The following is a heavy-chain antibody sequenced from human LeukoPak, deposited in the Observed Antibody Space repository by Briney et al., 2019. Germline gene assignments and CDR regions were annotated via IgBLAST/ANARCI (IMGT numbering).Heavy chain of an antibody. CDR2: ISYDGSNK. CDR1: GFTFSTYW. Sequence: GGSLRLSCAASGFTFSTYWMTWVRQAPGKGLEWVAIISYDGSNKYYADSVKGRFTISRDNSKNTLYLQMNSLRAEDTAVYHCAKESSGWYYFDYWGQGTLVTVSS. D-gene: IGHD6-19*01. CDR3: AKESSGWYYFDY. J-gene: IGHJ4*02. V-gene: IGHV3-30*18.